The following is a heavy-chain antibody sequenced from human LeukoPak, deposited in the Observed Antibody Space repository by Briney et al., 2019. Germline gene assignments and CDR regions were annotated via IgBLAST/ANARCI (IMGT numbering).Heavy chain of an antibody. CDR3: AKDRRGIAAACDY. CDR1: GFTFSSHA. Sequence: PGGSLRLSCAASGFTFSSHAMSWVRQAPGRGLEWVSAISGSGGTTYYADSVKGRFTISRDNSKNTLYLQMNSLRVEDTAVYYCAKDRRGIAAACDYWGQGTLVTVSS. J-gene: IGHJ4*02. V-gene: IGHV3-23*01. D-gene: IGHD6-13*01. CDR2: ISGSGGTT.